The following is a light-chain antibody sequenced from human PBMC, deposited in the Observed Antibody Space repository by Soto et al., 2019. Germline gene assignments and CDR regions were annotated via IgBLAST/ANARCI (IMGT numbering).Light chain of an antibody. CDR2: AAS. CDR3: QQSYSTPWT. J-gene: IGKJ1*01. V-gene: IGKV1-39*01. CDR1: QTISGY. Sequence: DIQRTRSPASLSPSLVDRVTITCRASQTISGYLNWYQQKPGKAPELLIYAASYLGNGVPSRFSGSGSGTYFTLTISSLQPEDFATYYCQQSYSTPWTFGQGTKVDIK.